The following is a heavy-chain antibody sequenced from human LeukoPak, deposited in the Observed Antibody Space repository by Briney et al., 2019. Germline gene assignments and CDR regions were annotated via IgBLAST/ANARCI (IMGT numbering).Heavy chain of an antibody. D-gene: IGHD2-2*01. V-gene: IGHV4-39*01. CDR3: ARHLRYCGDTRCYVNWFDP. J-gene: IGHJ5*02. CDR1: GGSISSGGYY. Sequence: SETLSLTCTVSGGSISSGGYYWGWIRQHPGKGLEWIGYIYYSGSTYYNPSLKSRVTISVDTSKNQFSLKLSSVTAADTAVYYCARHLRYCGDTRCYVNWFDPWGQGILVTVSS. CDR2: IYYSGST.